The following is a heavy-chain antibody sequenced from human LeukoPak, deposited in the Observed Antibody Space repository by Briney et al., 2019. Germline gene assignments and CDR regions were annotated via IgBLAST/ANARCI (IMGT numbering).Heavy chain of an antibody. V-gene: IGHV3-21*01. J-gene: IGHJ6*02. CDR3: AREGSGDGMDV. CDR1: GFTFSSYS. D-gene: IGHD6-19*01. Sequence: GSLRPSCAASGFTFSSYSMNWVRQAPGKGLEWVSSISSSSSYIYYADSVKGRFTISRDNAKNSLYLQMNSLRAEDTAVYYCAREGSGDGMDVWGQGTTVTVSS. CDR2: ISSSSSYI.